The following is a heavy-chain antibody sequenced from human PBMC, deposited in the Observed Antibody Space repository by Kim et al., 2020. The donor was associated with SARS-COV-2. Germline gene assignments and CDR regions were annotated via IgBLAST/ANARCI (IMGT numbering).Heavy chain of an antibody. CDR1: GFTFSRYT. D-gene: IGHD6-19*01. Sequence: GGSLRLSCAASGFTFSRYTMNWVRQTPGKGLEWVSSISSNSSYIYYADSVRGRFTISRDNAKNSLYLQMSSLRAEDTAVYYCAIYAGYSSGCYGGPLDYWGQGTLVTVSS. CDR3: AIYAGYSSGCYGGPLDY. CDR2: ISSNSSYI. J-gene: IGHJ4*02. V-gene: IGHV3-21*01.